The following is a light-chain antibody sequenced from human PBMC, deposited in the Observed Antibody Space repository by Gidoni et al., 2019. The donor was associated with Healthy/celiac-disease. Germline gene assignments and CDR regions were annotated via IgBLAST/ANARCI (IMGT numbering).Light chain of an antibody. Sequence: QSALTQPPSASRSPGQSVTISGTGTRSDFGGYNYVSWYQQHPGKAPTRMIYEVSKRPSGVHDRFSGSKSGNTASLTVSGLQAEDEADYYCSSYAGSNNLDVVFGGGTKLTVL. CDR3: SSYAGSNNLDVV. CDR1: RSDFGGYNY. V-gene: IGLV2-8*02. CDR2: EVS. J-gene: IGLJ2*01.